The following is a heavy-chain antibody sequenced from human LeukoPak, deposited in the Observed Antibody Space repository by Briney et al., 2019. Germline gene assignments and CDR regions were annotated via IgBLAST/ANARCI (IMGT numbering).Heavy chain of an antibody. V-gene: IGHV1-2*02. CDR1: GYTFTGYY. CDR2: INPNSGGT. Sequence: ASVKVSCKASGYTFTGYYMHWVRQAPGQGLEWMGWINPNSGGTNYAQKFQGRVTMTRDTSISTAYMELSRLRSDDTAVYYCARGGSVPGMVRGLILPLFDYWGQGTLVTVSS. J-gene: IGHJ4*02. CDR3: ARGGSVPGMVRGLILPLFDY. D-gene: IGHD3-10*01.